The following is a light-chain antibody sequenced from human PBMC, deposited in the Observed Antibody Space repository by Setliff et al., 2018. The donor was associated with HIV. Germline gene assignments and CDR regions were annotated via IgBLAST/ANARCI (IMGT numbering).Light chain of an antibody. CDR3: NSYTSSSTYV. CDR2: DVS. Sequence: ALTQPASVSGSPGQSITISCTGTSSDVGGYNYVSWYQHHPGKAPKLMIYDVSKRPSGLSNRFSGSKSGNSASLTISGLQAEDEADYYCNSYTSSSTYVFGTGTKATV. V-gene: IGLV2-14*03. J-gene: IGLJ1*01. CDR1: SSDVGGYNY.